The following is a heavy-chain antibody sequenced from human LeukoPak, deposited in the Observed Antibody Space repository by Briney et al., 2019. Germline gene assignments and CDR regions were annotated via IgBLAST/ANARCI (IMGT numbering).Heavy chain of an antibody. V-gene: IGHV3-11*06. Sequence: PGGSLRLSCAASGFTFSDYYMSWIRQAPGKGLEWVSPISSSSSYIYYADSVKGRFTISRDNAKNSLYLQMNSLRAEDTAVYYCARRNSLAAAGPRNFDYWGQGTLVTVSS. CDR3: ARRNSLAAAGPRNFDY. D-gene: IGHD6-13*01. CDR1: GFTFSDYY. J-gene: IGHJ4*02. CDR2: ISSSSSYI.